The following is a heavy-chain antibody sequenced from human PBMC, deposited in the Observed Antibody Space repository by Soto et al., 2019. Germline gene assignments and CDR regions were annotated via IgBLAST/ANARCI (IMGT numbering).Heavy chain of an antibody. V-gene: IGHV3-74*01. Sequence: PGGSLRLSCAASGFTFSSYWMHWVRQAPGKGLVWVSRINSDGSSTSYADSVKGRFTISRDNAKNTLYLQMNSLRAEETAVYYCARGNQSDMVRGVIPDYWGQGTLVTVSS. CDR3: ARGNQSDMVRGVIPDY. J-gene: IGHJ4*02. CDR2: INSDGSST. D-gene: IGHD3-10*01. CDR1: GFTFSSYW.